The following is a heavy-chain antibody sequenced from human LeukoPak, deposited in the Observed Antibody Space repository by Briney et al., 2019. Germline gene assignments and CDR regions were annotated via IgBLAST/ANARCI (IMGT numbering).Heavy chain of an antibody. J-gene: IGHJ6*02. D-gene: IGHD6-13*01. CDR1: GGTFSSYA. Sequence: SVKVSCKASGGTFSSYAISWVRQAPGQGLEWMGRIIPILGIANCAQKFQGRVTITADKSTSTAYMELSSLRSEDTAVYYCARGRYSSSWSGENYYYGMDVWGQGTTVTVSS. CDR3: ARGRYSSSWSGENYYYGMDV. V-gene: IGHV1-69*04. CDR2: IIPILGIA.